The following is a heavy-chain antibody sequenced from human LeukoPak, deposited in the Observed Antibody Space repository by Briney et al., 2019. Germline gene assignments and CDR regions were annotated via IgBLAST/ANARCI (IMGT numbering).Heavy chain of an antibody. V-gene: IGHV3-53*01. CDR2: MYSGGST. Sequence: PGGSLRLSCAASGFTVSSNYMSWVRQAPGKGLEWVSVMYSGGSTYYADSVRGRFTISRDSSKNTLYLQMNSLRAEDMAVYYCARGPYFPPGAFDIWGQGTMVTVSS. D-gene: IGHD3-9*01. CDR1: GFTVSSNY. J-gene: IGHJ3*02. CDR3: ARGPYFPPGAFDI.